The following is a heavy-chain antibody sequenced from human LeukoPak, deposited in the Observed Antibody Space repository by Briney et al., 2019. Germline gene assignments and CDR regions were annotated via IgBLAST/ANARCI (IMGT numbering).Heavy chain of an antibody. V-gene: IGHV4-4*07. CDR2: IYTSRST. CDR3: ARQSAAAGIDY. Sequence: PSETLSLTCTVSGGALTSYYWSTIRQPAGKGQEWIGRIYTSRSTNYNPSLKSRDTMSVDTSTNQCSLKLSSVTAAYTAVYYCARQSAAAGIDYWGQGTLVTVSS. J-gene: IGHJ4*02. D-gene: IGHD6-13*01. CDR1: GGALTSYY.